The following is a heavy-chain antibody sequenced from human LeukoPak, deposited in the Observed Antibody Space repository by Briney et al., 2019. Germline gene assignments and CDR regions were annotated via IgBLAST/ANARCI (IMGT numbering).Heavy chain of an antibody. V-gene: IGHV1-18*01. D-gene: IGHD2-2*02. CDR3: ARDVYCSSTSCYTGGGYYYYYYGMDV. CDR1: GYSFTSYG. Sequence: ASVKVSCKASGYSFTSYGISWVRQAPGQGLEWMGWISAYNGNTNYAQKLQGRVTMTTDTPTSTAYMELRSLRSDDTAVYYCARDVYCSSTSCYTGGGYYYYYYGMDVWGQGTTVTVSS. CDR2: ISAYNGNT. J-gene: IGHJ6*02.